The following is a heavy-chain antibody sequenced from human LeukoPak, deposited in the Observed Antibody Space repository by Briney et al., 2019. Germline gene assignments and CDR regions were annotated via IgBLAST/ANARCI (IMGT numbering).Heavy chain of an antibody. D-gene: IGHD3-22*01. CDR3: ARSWSSGYYFEF. CDR1: GYTFTDYY. CDR2: INPSGGST. J-gene: IGHJ4*02. Sequence: GASVKVSCKASGYTFTDYYMHWVRQAPGQGLEWMGRINPSGGSTSYAQRFQGRVTMTRDTSTSTVYMEVTSLRSEDTAVYYCARSWSSGYYFEFWGQGTLVTVSS. V-gene: IGHV1-46*01.